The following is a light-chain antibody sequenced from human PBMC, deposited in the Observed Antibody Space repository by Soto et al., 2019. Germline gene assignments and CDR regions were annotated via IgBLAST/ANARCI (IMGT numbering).Light chain of an antibody. CDR1: QTVTRSH. CDR2: HIS. Sequence: EIVLTQSPGTLSLSPGDRATLSCRASQTVTRSHLAWFHQKPGQAPRLLIYHISTRASGIPDRFSGSGSGTDFTLTISSLEPEDFAVYYCQQRSNRPPYMYAFGQGTKVDIK. J-gene: IGKJ2*01. CDR3: QQRSNRPPYMYA. V-gene: IGKV3D-20*02.